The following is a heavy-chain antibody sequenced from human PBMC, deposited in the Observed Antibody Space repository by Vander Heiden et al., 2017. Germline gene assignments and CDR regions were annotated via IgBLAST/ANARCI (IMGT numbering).Heavy chain of an antibody. CDR3: ARDLNY. Sequence: ERQLVESGGGLMQPGRSLRLSCAASGFTVTTSYMSWVRQAPGKGLEWVSVTENYGTSYYADSVKGRFAISRDSSKNTLYLQMNNLRGEDSAVYYCARDLNYWGQGTLVTVSS. V-gene: IGHV3-53*01. CDR2: TENYGTS. J-gene: IGHJ4*02. CDR1: GFTVTTSY.